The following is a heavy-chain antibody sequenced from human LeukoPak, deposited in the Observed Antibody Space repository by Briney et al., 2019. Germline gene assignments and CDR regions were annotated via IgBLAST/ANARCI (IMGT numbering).Heavy chain of an antibody. J-gene: IGHJ5*02. CDR3: ARSRLSGYFTYNWFDP. CDR1: GDSVSSNSAA. Sequence: SQTLSLTCAISGDSVSSNSAAWNWIRQSPSRGLEWLGRTYYMSRWYTDYAVSMKRRITINLDTSKNQFSLQLNSVTPEDTAVYYCARSRLSGYFTYNWFDPWGQGTLVTVSS. D-gene: IGHD2-15*01. CDR2: TYYMSRWYT. V-gene: IGHV6-1*01.